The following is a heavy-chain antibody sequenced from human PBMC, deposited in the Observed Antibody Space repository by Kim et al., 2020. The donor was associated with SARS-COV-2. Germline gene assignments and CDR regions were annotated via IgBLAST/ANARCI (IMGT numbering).Heavy chain of an antibody. V-gene: IGHV4-34*01. Sequence: SETLSLTCAVYGGSFSGYYWSWIRQPPGKGLEWIGEINHSGSTNYNPSLKSRVTISVDTSKNQFSLKLSSVTAADTAVYYCARGEKLELRDRWFDPWGQGTLVTVSS. CDR3: ARGEKLELRDRWFDP. J-gene: IGHJ5*02. CDR2: INHSGST. CDR1: GGSFSGYY. D-gene: IGHD1-7*01.